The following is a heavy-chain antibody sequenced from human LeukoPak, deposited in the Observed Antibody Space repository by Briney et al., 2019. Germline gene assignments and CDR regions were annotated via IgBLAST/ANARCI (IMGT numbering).Heavy chain of an antibody. V-gene: IGHV3-7*01. CDR1: GFTFSSYW. CDR2: IKQDGSEK. CDR3: ARVPLGYCTGGSCYYPDY. Sequence: TGGSLRLSCAASGFTFSSYWMSWVRQAPGKGLEWVANIKQDGSEKYYVDSVKGRFTNSRDNAKNSLYLQMNSLRAEDTAVYYCARVPLGYCTGGSCYYPDYWGQGTLVTVSS. D-gene: IGHD2-15*01. J-gene: IGHJ4*02.